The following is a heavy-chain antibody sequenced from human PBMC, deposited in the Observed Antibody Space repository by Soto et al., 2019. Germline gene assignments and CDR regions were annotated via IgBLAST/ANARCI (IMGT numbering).Heavy chain of an antibody. J-gene: IGHJ6*03. CDR2: IKQDGSEK. V-gene: IGHV3-7*01. CDR1: GFTFSSYW. D-gene: IGHD3-10*01. CDR3: ARQYAGYYGSAGLFNYYYYMDV. Sequence: GGSLRLSCAASGFTFSSYWMSWVRQAPGKGLEWVANIKQDGSEKYYVDSVKGRFTISRDNAKNSLYLQMNSLRAEDTAVYYCARQYAGYYGSAGLFNYYYYMDVWGKGTTVTVSS.